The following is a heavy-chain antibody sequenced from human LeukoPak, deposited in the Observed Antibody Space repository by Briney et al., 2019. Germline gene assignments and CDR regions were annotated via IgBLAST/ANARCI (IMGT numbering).Heavy chain of an antibody. CDR3: ARGGPGGYYGSGSYPEYNWFDP. J-gene: IGHJ5*02. CDR2: INPSGGST. D-gene: IGHD3-10*01. V-gene: IGHV1-46*01. Sequence: ASVKVSCKASGYTFTSYYMHWVRQAPGQGLEWMGIINPSGGSTSYAQKFQGRVTMTRDTSTSTVYMELSSLRSEDTAVYYCARGGPGGYYGSGSYPEYNWFDPWGQGTLVTVXS. CDR1: GYTFTSYY.